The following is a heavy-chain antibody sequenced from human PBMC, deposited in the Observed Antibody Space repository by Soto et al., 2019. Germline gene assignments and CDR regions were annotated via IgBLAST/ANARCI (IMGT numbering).Heavy chain of an antibody. CDR1: GLLVTTSA. Sequence: GESLKISCEASGLLVTTSAMPWVRQAPGKGLEWVAALSSSGRTTYYGDSVKDRFSISRDDSKNTLYLQMTSLRVEDSAVYYCTKEAPPKAQLALAALNSFAFDYWGLGTLVTVSS. V-gene: IGHV3-23*01. J-gene: IGHJ4*02. CDR3: TKEAPPKAQLALAALNSFAFDY. D-gene: IGHD6-19*01. CDR2: LSSSGRTT.